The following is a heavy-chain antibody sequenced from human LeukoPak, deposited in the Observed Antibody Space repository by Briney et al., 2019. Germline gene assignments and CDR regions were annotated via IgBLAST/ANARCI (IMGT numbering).Heavy chain of an antibody. CDR2: ISSSGSTI. J-gene: IGHJ4*02. Sequence: PGGSLRLSCAASGFTFSSYEMNWVRQAPGKGLEWVSYISSSGSTIYYADSVKGRFTISRDNAKNSLYLQMNSLRTEDTAVYYCARGGRTVTTVFDYWGQGTLVTVSS. CDR1: GFTFSSYE. V-gene: IGHV3-48*03. CDR3: ARGGRTVTTVFDY. D-gene: IGHD4-17*01.